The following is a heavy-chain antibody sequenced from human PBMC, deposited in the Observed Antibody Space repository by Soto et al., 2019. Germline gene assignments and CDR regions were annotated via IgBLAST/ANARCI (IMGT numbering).Heavy chain of an antibody. J-gene: IGHJ4*02. CDR1: GGSISSYY. CDR2: IYTSGST. D-gene: IGHD6-13*01. Sequence: QVQLQESGPGLVKPSETLSLTCTVSGGSISSYYWSWIRQPAEKGLEWIGRIYTSGSTNYNPSLKTRVTMSVDTSKNQFSLNPKSVTAADSAVYYCAREVRSSEYGSSWYRVDYWGQGTLVTVSS. CDR3: AREVRSSEYGSSWYRVDY. V-gene: IGHV4-4*07.